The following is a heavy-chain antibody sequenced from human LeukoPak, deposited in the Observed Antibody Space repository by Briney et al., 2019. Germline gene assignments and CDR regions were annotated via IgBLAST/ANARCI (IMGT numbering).Heavy chain of an antibody. J-gene: IGHJ6*03. D-gene: IGHD3-16*02. Sequence: GGSLRLSCAASGFTFSGSAMHWVRQASGKGLEWVGRIRSKTNSYATSYAASVKGRFALSRDDSKNTAYLQMNSLKTEDTAVYYCARYTYSYRFYYYYYMDVWGKGTTVTVSS. CDR2: IRSKTNSYAT. V-gene: IGHV3-73*01. CDR3: ARYTYSYRFYYYYYMDV. CDR1: GFTFSGSA.